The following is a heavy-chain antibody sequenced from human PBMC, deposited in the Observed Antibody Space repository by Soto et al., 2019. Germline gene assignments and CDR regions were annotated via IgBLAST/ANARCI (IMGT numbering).Heavy chain of an antibody. CDR1: GFTFSTSA. V-gene: IGHV3-23*01. CDR3: ARDVRRYFDY. CDR2: FSASGGST. Sequence: GGSLRLSCAASGFTFSTSAMSWVRQAPGKGLEWVSSFSASGGSTYYADSVKGRFTISRDNSKNTLFLQMNSLRAEDAAVYYCARDVRRYFDYWGQGALVTVSS. J-gene: IGHJ4*02.